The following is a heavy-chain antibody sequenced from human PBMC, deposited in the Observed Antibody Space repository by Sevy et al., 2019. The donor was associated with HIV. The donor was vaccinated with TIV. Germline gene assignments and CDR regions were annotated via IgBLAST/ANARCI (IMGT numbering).Heavy chain of an antibody. V-gene: IGHV3-23*01. CDR2: ISAGGTTT. D-gene: IGHD2-2*01. CDR3: AKRYCSTITCYDNDFWNPYYFYGLDV. J-gene: IGHJ6*02. Sequence: GGSLRLSCAASGFIFSNYPMSWVRHSPGKGLEWVSDISAGGTTTYYADSLEGRFTISRDNSKNTVSLQMNSLGAEDTAIYYCAKRYCSTITCYDNDFWNPYYFYGLDVWGQGISVTVSS. CDR1: GFIFSNYP.